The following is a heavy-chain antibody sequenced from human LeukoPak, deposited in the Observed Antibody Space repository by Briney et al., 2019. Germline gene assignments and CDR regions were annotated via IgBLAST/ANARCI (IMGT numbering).Heavy chain of an antibody. D-gene: IGHD5-18*01. CDR2: IRSKGYGGTT. CDR3: TRDRGGYSYGYQN. J-gene: IGHJ4*02. CDR1: GFTFGDYA. V-gene: IGHV3-49*04. Sequence: GGSLRLSCTASGFTFGDYALSWVRQAPGKGLEWVGFIRSKGYGGTTEYAASVKGRFTISRDDSKSIAYLKMSSLKTEDTAVYYCTRDRGGYSYGYQNWGQGTLVTVSS.